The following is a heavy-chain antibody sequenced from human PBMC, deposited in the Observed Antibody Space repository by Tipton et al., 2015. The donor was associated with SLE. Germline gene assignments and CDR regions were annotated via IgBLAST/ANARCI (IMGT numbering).Heavy chain of an antibody. V-gene: IGHV4-34*09. CDR2: SYSNWHT. Sequence: TLSLTCAVYGGSFSGYYWSWIRQPPGKGLEWIGYSYSNWHTYYNPTLKSRANISVDTSQNQVSLKLSSVTAADTAVYYCARSIVEIPALDSWGQGTLVTVSS. D-gene: IGHD2-2*01. J-gene: IGHJ4*02. CDR3: ARSIVEIPALDS. CDR1: GGSFSGYY.